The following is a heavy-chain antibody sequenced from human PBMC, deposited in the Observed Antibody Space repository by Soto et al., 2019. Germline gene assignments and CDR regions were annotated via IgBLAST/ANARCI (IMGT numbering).Heavy chain of an antibody. CDR1: GFTFSSYG. V-gene: IGHV3-30*18. Sequence: GGSLRLSCAASGFTFSSYGMHWVRQAPGKGLEWVAVISYDGSNKYYADFVKGRFTISRDNSKNTLYLQMNSLRAEDTAVYYCANPFYYDSSGEEFDYWGQGTLVTVSS. D-gene: IGHD3-22*01. CDR3: ANPFYYDSSGEEFDY. J-gene: IGHJ4*02. CDR2: ISYDGSNK.